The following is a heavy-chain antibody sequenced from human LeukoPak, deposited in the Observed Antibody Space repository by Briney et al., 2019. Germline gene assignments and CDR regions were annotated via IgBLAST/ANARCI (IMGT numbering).Heavy chain of an antibody. Sequence: GGSLRLSCAVSGFTFSSYGMHWVRQAPGKGLEWEAVISYDGSNKYYADSVKDRFTISRDNSKNTLYLQMNSLRAEDTAVYYCAKDLSSSGWYRRHYYGMDVWGQGTTVTVSS. CDR2: ISYDGSNK. J-gene: IGHJ6*02. V-gene: IGHV3-30*18. D-gene: IGHD6-19*01. CDR1: GFTFSSYG. CDR3: AKDLSSSGWYRRHYYGMDV.